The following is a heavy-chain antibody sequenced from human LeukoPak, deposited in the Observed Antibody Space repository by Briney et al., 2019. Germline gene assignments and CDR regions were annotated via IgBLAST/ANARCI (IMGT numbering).Heavy chain of an antibody. CDR3: ARDRPHYDFWSGSYYYMDV. CDR1: GFTFRNYG. CDR2: ISSSSSYI. Sequence: GGSLRLSCAASGFTFRNYGMSWVRQAPGKGLEWVSSISSSSSYIYYADSVKGRFTISRDNAKNSLYLQMNSLRAEDTAVYYCARDRPHYDFWSGSYYYMDVWGKGTTVTVSS. D-gene: IGHD3-3*01. V-gene: IGHV3-21*01. J-gene: IGHJ6*03.